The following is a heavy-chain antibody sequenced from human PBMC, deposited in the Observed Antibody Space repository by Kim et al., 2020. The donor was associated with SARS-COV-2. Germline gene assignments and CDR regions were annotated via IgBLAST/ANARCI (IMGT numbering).Heavy chain of an antibody. V-gene: IGHV3-9*01. J-gene: IGHJ6*03. CDR1: GFTFDDYV. D-gene: IGHD1-26*01. Sequence: GGSLRLSCAASGFTFDDYVMHWVRQAPGKGLEWVSGISWNSGSIGYADSVKGRFTISRDNAKNSLYPQMNSLRAEDTALYYCAKDKGSGSYYYYMDVWGKGTTVTVSS. CDR3: AKDKGSGSYYYYMDV. CDR2: ISWNSGSI.